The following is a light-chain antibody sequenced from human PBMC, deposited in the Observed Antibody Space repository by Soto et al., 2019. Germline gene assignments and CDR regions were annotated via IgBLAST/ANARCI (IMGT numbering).Light chain of an antibody. Sequence: DIPMTQSPSSLSASVGDRVTITCRASQSISSYLNWYQQKPGKAPKLLIYAASSLQSGVPSRFSGSGSGTDFTLTISSLQPVDFATYYCQQSSSTPLTFGGGTKVEIK. CDR3: QQSSSTPLT. J-gene: IGKJ4*01. CDR2: AAS. V-gene: IGKV1-39*01. CDR1: QSISSY.